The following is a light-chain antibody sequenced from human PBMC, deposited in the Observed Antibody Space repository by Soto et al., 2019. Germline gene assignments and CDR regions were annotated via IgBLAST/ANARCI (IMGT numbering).Light chain of an antibody. CDR2: DVT. J-gene: IGLJ1*01. CDR1: SIDIVSYNY. CDR3: CSYKTSSTLYV. V-gene: IGLV2-14*03. Sequence: QSSLPRAASVCGSPGQSITISCPGTSIDIVSYNYVSWYQQHPGKAPKLIIYDVTNRPAGISSRFSASKSGNTASLTISVLQAEDEADYYCCSYKTSSTLYVFGTGTKVTVL.